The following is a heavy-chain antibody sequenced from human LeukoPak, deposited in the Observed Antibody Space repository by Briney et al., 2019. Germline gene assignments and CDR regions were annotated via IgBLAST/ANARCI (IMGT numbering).Heavy chain of an antibody. CDR1: GYNFTNYW. CDR3: ARHRRYRSGRLYYFDY. CDR2: IYPGDSDT. Sequence: GESLKISCKGSGYNFTNYWIVWVRQMPGKGPEWMGIIYPGDSDTTYSPSFRGQVIISADKSISTTYLQWSSLKASDTAIYYCARHRRYRSGRLYYFDYWGQGTLVTVSS. J-gene: IGHJ4*02. V-gene: IGHV5-51*01. D-gene: IGHD6-19*01.